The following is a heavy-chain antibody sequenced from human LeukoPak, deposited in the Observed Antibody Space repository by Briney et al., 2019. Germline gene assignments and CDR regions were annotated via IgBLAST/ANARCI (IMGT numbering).Heavy chain of an antibody. J-gene: IGHJ3*02. CDR3: ARNMDDFWSGSNDAFDI. CDR1: GFTFSSNY. Sequence: GGSLRLSCAASGFTFSSNYMSWVRQAPGKGLEWVSVIYSGGITYYADSVKGRFTLSRDNSKNTLYLQINSLRAEDTAVYYCARNMDDFWSGSNDAFDIWGQGTMVTVS. D-gene: IGHD3-3*01. V-gene: IGHV3-66*01. CDR2: IYSGGIT.